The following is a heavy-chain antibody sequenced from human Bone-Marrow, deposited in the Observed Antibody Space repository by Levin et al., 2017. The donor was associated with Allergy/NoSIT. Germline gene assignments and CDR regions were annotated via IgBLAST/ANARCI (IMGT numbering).Heavy chain of an antibody. D-gene: IGHD1-7*01. CDR3: STDAGTTCY. V-gene: IGHV3-15*01. J-gene: IGHJ4*02. Sequence: PGGSLRLSCAASRFSFGDFWMTWVRQAPGKGLEWVALIKSRADGTTTDYAAPVKGRFSILRDDSQNTLYLKMNSLKTEDTAVYYCSTDAGTTCYWGQGTLVTVSS. CDR1: RFSFGDFW. CDR2: IKSRADGTTT.